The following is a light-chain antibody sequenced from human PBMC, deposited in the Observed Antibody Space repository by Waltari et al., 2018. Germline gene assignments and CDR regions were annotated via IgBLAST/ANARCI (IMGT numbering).Light chain of an antibody. Sequence: SCRASQSVSRALAWYQQKPGQAPRLRIYGASTRATGIPDRFSGSGSGTDFSLTISRLEPDYFAVYYCQHYLRLPVTFGQGTTVEI. CDR2: GAS. V-gene: IGKV3-20*01. J-gene: IGKJ1*01. CDR1: QSVSRA. CDR3: QHYLRLPVT.